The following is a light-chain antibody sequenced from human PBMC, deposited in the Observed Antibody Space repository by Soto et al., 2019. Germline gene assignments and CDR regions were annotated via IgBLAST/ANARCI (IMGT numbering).Light chain of an antibody. CDR3: HQFDSSRIYS. CDR1: QSVTSTY. Sequence: EILLTQSPGTLSLSPGETATLSCRASQSVTSTYLAWYQQRPGQSPRLIIYGGSTRATGFPDRFSGGGSGTDFTLTISRLEPEDSAGYYCHCHQFDSSRIYSFGQGTKLEIK. V-gene: IGKV3-20*01. J-gene: IGKJ2*03. CDR2: GGS.